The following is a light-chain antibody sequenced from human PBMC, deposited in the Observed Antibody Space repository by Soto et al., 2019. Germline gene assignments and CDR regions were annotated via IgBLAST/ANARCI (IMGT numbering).Light chain of an antibody. CDR3: QQFNSTPPT. J-gene: IGKJ5*01. Sequence: DTQLTPSPYSLSASIGGSGTITCRASQSISSYLNWYQQKPGNAPKLLIYAASGLHSGVPSRFSGSGSGTDFTLTISSLQPEDFATYYCQQFNSTPPTFGQGTKLEIK. CDR1: QSISSY. CDR2: AAS. V-gene: IGKV1-39*01.